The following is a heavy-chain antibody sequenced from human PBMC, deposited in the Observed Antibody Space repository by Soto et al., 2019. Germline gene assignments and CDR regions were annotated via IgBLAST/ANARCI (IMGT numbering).Heavy chain of an antibody. CDR2: VNPNTGHS. J-gene: IGHJ5*02. CDR1: GYTFTSYE. CDR3: ARRYTIFGVIMRFDH. V-gene: IGHV1-8*01. D-gene: IGHD3-3*01. Sequence: ASVKVSCKASGYTFTSYEINWVRQAPGHGLEWMGWVNPNTGHSGYAQQFKGRVIMTRDTGMNTAYMELSNLRSEDTAVYFCARRYTIFGVIMRFDHWGQGTLVTVSS.